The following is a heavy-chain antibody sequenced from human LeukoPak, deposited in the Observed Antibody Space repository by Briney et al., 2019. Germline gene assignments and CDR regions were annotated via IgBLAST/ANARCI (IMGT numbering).Heavy chain of an antibody. Sequence: GASLRLSCVASGFTFGNYAMNWVRQAPGKGLEWVSAISGRGDTTYYADPVKGRFTISRDNSKNTLYLQMNSLRAEDTAVYYCAKAFGPGIVIRFFDYWGQGTLVTVSS. CDR1: GFTFGNYA. J-gene: IGHJ4*02. CDR2: ISGRGDTT. V-gene: IGHV3-23*01. CDR3: AKAFGPGIVIRFFDY. D-gene: IGHD1-26*01.